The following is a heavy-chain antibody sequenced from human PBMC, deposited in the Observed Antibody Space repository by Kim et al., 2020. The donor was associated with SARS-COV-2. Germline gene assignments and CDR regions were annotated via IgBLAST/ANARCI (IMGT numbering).Heavy chain of an antibody. D-gene: IGHD4-17*01. Sequence: GGSLRLSCAASGFTFSSYSMNWVRQAPGEGLEWVSSISSSSSYIYYADSVKGRFTISRDNAKNSLYLQMNSLRAEDTAVYYCARDSGDHAYYFDYWGQGTLVTVSS. J-gene: IGHJ4*02. CDR3: ARDSGDHAYYFDY. CDR1: GFTFSSYS. V-gene: IGHV3-21*01. CDR2: ISSSSSYI.